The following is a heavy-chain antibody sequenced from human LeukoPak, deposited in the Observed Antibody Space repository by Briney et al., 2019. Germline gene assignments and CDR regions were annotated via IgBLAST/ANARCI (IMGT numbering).Heavy chain of an antibody. CDR2: ISGSGGGT. CDR3: ANTLPYYYDSSGYYPLDY. CDR1: GFTFSSYA. J-gene: IGHJ4*02. Sequence: GGSLRLSCAASGFTFSSYAMSWVRQAPGKGLEWVSAISGSGGGTYYADSVKGRFTISRDNSKNTLYLQMNSLRAEDTAVYYCANTLPYYYDSSGYYPLDYWGQGTLVTVSS. D-gene: IGHD3-22*01. V-gene: IGHV3-23*01.